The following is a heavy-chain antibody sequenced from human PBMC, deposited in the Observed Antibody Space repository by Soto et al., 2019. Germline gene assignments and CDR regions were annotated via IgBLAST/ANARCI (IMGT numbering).Heavy chain of an antibody. D-gene: IGHD2-8*01. J-gene: IGHJ6*03. V-gene: IGHV1-18*01. CDR1: GYTFTSYG. Sequence: QVQLVQSGAEVKKPGASVKVSCKASGYTFTSYGISWVRQAPGQGLEWMGWISAYNGNTNYAQKLQGRVTMTTDTSTSTVYMELRSLRSDDTAVYYCARIVLMVYAPDYYYMDVWGKGTTVTVSS. CDR2: ISAYNGNT. CDR3: ARIVLMVYAPDYYYMDV.